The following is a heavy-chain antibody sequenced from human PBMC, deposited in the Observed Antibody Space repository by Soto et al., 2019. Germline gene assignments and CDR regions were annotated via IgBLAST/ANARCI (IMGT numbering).Heavy chain of an antibody. CDR1: VFNFDDYA. J-gene: IGHJ6*04. D-gene: IGHD2-2*01. V-gene: IGHV3-9*01. Sequence: SLRVSCASSVFNFDDYAMHWVRQAPGKGLEWVSGISWNSGSIDYADSVKGRFTISRDNAKNSLYLKMSSLRAEDTALYYCAKGYCGSTSCHLDVWGKGTTVTVAS. CDR3: AKGYCGSTSCHLDV. CDR2: ISWNSGSI.